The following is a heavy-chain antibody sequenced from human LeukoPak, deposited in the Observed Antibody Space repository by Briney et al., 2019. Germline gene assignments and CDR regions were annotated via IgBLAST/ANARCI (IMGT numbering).Heavy chain of an antibody. Sequence: GASVKVSCKASGYAFNIYDINWVRQATGQGLEWMGWMNPDSGNTGFAQKFQGRVTMTRNTSITTAYMELSSLRFEDTAVYYCAVHLPGDYLDRWGQGTLVTVCS. V-gene: IGHV1-8*01. CDR2: MNPDSGNT. CDR1: GYAFNIYD. J-gene: IGHJ4*02. CDR3: AVHLPGDYLDR.